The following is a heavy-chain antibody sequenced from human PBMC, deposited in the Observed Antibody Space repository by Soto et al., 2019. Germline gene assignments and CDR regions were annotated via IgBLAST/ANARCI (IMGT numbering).Heavy chain of an antibody. Sequence: PGGSLRLSCAASGFTFSSYWMHWVRQAPGKGLVWVSRINSDGSSTSYADSVKGRFTISRDNAKNTLYLQMNGLRAEDTAVYYCARDPSSQIAIRDYWGQGTLVTVSS. D-gene: IGHD2-21*01. J-gene: IGHJ4*02. CDR2: INSDGSST. CDR3: ARDPSSQIAIRDY. CDR1: GFTFSSYW. V-gene: IGHV3-74*01.